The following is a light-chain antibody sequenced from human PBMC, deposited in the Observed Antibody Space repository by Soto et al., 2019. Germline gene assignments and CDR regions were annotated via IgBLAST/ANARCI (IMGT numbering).Light chain of an antibody. CDR1: QTISTY. CDR2: DES. CDR3: QQYESLPLT. V-gene: IGKV1-33*01. Sequence: DIQMTQSPASLSASIGDRFTITCLASQTISTYLIWYQQKPGKAPKLLIYDESDLETGVPSRFSGSGSGTGFTFTISSLQPEDFATYYCQQYESLPLTFGQGTRLEIK. J-gene: IGKJ5*01.